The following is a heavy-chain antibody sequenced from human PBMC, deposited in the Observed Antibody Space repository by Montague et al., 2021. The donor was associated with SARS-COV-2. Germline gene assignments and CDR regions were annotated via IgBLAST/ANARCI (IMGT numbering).Heavy chain of an antibody. CDR1: GGSISSSSYY. V-gene: IGHV4-39*01. Sequence: SETLSLTCTVSGGSISSSSYYRGWIRQPPGKGLEWIGSIYYSGSTYYNPSLKSRVTISVDTSKNQFSLKLSSVTAADTAVYYCARHLKVPYYIAAAGAHDYWGQGTLVTVSS. D-gene: IGHD6-13*01. CDR3: ARHLKVPYYIAAAGAHDY. J-gene: IGHJ4*02. CDR2: IYYSGST.